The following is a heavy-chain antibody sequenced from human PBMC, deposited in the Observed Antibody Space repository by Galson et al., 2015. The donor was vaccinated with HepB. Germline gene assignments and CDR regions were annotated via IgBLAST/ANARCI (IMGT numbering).Heavy chain of an antibody. CDR2: IYYSGST. J-gene: IGHJ4*02. D-gene: IGHD2/OR15-2a*01. V-gene: IGHV4-59*08. CDR1: GDSNFIYY. Sequence: SETLSLTCTVSGDSNFIYYWTWIRQPPGKGLEWIGYIYYSGSTNYNPSLKSRVTISADTSKNQFSLKLNSVTAADTAVYYCARGWRGKYLSEGFDYWGQGTLVTVSS. CDR3: ARGWRGKYLSEGFDY.